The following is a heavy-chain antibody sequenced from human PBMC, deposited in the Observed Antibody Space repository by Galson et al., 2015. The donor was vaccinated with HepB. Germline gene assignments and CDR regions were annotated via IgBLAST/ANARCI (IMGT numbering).Heavy chain of an antibody. V-gene: IGHV3-21*01. Sequence: SLRLSCAASGFTFSSYSMNWVRQAPGKGLEWVSSISSSSSYIYYADSVKGRFTISRDNAKNSLYLQMNSLRAEDTAVYYCARFTPIAVAVTDAFDIWGQGTMVTVSS. CDR1: GFTFSSYS. D-gene: IGHD6-19*01. CDR2: ISSSSSYI. J-gene: IGHJ3*02. CDR3: ARFTPIAVAVTDAFDI.